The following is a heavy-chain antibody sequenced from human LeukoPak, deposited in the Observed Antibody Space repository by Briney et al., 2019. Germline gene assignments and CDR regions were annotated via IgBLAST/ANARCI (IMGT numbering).Heavy chain of an antibody. CDR2: IIPIFGTA. D-gene: IGHD4-23*01. CDR3: ARGWLAETTVVTPYNY. V-gene: IGHV1-69*01. J-gene: IGHJ4*02. CDR1: GGTFSSYA. Sequence: SVKVSCKASGGTFSSYAISWVRQAPGQGLEWMGGIIPIFGTANYAQKFQGRVTITAVESMSTAYMQLSSLRSEDTAVYYCARGWLAETTVVTPYNYWGQGTLVTVSS.